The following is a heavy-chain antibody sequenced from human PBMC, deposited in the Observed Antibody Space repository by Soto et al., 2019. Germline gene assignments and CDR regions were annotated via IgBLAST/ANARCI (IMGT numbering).Heavy chain of an antibody. D-gene: IGHD2-15*01. Sequence: QVQLVQSGAEVKKPGASVKVSCKASGYTFTSYGISRVRQAPGQGLEWMGWISAYNGNTNYAQKLQGRVTMTTDTSTSTAYMELRSLRSDDTAVYYCAREGVVTGYYYYYYGMDVWGQGTTVTVSS. CDR2: ISAYNGNT. CDR1: GYTFTSYG. V-gene: IGHV1-18*01. CDR3: AREGVVTGYYYYYYGMDV. J-gene: IGHJ6*02.